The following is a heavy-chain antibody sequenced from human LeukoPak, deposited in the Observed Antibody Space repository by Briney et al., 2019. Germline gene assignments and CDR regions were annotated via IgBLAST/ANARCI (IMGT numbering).Heavy chain of an antibody. J-gene: IGHJ4*02. Sequence: ASVKVSCKASGYTFSDFGITWVRQAPGQGVEWMGWIGAYNDNTNYPQKFQGRVTLTTDTSTSTAYMELRSLTSDDTALYYCARAGAAVTMFFDFWGQGTLVSVSS. CDR3: ARAGAAVTMFFDF. CDR2: IGAYNDNT. D-gene: IGHD4-17*01. CDR1: GYTFSDFG. V-gene: IGHV1-18*01.